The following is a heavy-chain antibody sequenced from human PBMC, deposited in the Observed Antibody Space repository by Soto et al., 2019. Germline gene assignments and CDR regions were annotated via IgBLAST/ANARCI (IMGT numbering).Heavy chain of an antibody. CDR1: GGTFSSYA. CDR2: IIPIFGTA. D-gene: IGHD2-15*01. Sequence: GASVKVSCKASGGTFSSYAISWVRQAPGQGLEWMGGIIPIFGTANYAQKFQGRVTITADESTSTAYMELSSLRSEDTAVYYCARACSGGSCYSGRLYYYGMDVWGQGTTVTVSS. V-gene: IGHV1-69*13. CDR3: ARACSGGSCYSGRLYYYGMDV. J-gene: IGHJ6*02.